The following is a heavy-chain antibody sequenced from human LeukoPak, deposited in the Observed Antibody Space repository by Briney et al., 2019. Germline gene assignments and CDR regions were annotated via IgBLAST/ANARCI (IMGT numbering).Heavy chain of an antibody. CDR2: IIPIFGTA. Sequence: GASVKVSCKASGGTFSSYAISWVRQAPGQGLEWMGGIIPIFGTANYAQKFQGRVTITADKSTSTAYMELSSLRSEDTAVYYCARVRHPIVPAAWFDPWGQGTLVTVSS. CDR1: GGTFSSYA. CDR3: ARVRHPIVPAAWFDP. D-gene: IGHD2-2*01. V-gene: IGHV1-69*06. J-gene: IGHJ5*02.